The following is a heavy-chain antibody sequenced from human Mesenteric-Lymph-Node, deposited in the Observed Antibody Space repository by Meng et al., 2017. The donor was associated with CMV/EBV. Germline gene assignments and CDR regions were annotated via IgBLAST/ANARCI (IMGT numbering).Heavy chain of an antibody. V-gene: IGHV1-18*01. CDR2: ISAYNGNT. CDR1: GYTFTSYG. CDR3: ARGPFHQLLSYYYYGMDV. J-gene: IGHJ6*02. D-gene: IGHD2-2*01. Sequence: ASVKVSCKASGYTFTSYGISWVRQAPGQGLEWMGWISAYNGNTNYAQKLQGRVTMTTDTSTSTAYMELRSLRSDDTAVYYCARGPFHQLLSYYYYGMDVWGQGTTVTVSS.